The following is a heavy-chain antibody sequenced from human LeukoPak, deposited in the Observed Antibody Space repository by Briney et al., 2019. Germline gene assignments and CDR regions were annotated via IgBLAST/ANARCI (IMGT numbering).Heavy chain of an antibody. CDR2: IYYSGST. Sequence: MASETLSLTCTVSGGSISSYYWSWIRQPPGKGLEWIGYIYYSGSTNYNPSLKSRVTISVDTSKNQFSLKLSSVTAADTAVYYCARRADPYWYFDLWGRGTLVTVSS. J-gene: IGHJ2*01. CDR3: ARRADPYWYFDL. CDR1: GGSISSYY. V-gene: IGHV4-59*01.